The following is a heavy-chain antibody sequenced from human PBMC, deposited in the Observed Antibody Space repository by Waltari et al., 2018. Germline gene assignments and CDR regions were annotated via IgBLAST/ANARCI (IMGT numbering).Heavy chain of an antibody. D-gene: IGHD2-21*02. CDR3: ATDWAGTSCNGDCLEN. CDR1: GFTFSGYS. CDR2: FSGSGDPK. Sequence: EVQVVESGGTLVQPERSLRLSCAASGFTFSGYSMTWVRQAPGKGRGWVSRFSGSGDPKYDANSWKGRFSMSRENAKNTVFLHMNSLRAEDTAVYYCATDWAGTSCNGDCLENWGQGTLVTVSS. J-gene: IGHJ4*02. V-gene: IGHV3-23*04.